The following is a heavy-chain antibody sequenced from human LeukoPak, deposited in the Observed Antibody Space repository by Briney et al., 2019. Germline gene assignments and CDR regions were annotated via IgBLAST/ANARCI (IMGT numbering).Heavy chain of an antibody. Sequence: SETLSLTCTVSGGSISSYYWSWIRQPAGKGLEWIGRIYTSGSTNYNPSLKSRVTMSVDTSKNQFSLKLSSVTAADTAVYYCARARGGLRFLEWSDGGAFDIWGQGTMVTVSS. CDR1: GGSISSYY. D-gene: IGHD3-3*01. CDR2: IYTSGST. CDR3: ARARGGLRFLEWSDGGAFDI. V-gene: IGHV4-4*07. J-gene: IGHJ3*02.